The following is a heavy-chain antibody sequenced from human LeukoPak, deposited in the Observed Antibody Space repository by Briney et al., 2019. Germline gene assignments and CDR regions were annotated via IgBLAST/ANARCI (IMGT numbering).Heavy chain of an antibody. CDR3: ARQSVTRNWFDP. CDR2: IYYSGST. D-gene: IGHD4-11*01. CDR1: GGAISSYY. Sequence: SQTLSPTCTVTGGAISSYYCSWIRQTLRKGLEWIGYIYYSGSTNYNPSLKSRVTISVDTSKNQFSLKLSSVTAADTAVYYCARQSVTRNWFDPWGQGTLVTVSS. V-gene: IGHV4-59*01. J-gene: IGHJ5*02.